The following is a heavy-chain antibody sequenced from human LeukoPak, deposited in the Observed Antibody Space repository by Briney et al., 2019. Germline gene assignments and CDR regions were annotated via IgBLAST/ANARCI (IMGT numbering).Heavy chain of an antibody. J-gene: IGHJ4*02. CDR1: GFTFSNYG. CDR2: ISSDGSNK. V-gene: IGHV3-30*18. D-gene: IGHD3-22*01. CDR3: AKGGYYYDGSAYQVDY. Sequence: PGGSLRLSCAASGFTFSNYGMHWVRQAPGKGLEWVAVISSDGSNKYYGDPVKGRFTISRDNSKNTLYLQMNSLRVEDTALYYCAKGGYYYDGSAYQVDYWGQGTLVTVSS.